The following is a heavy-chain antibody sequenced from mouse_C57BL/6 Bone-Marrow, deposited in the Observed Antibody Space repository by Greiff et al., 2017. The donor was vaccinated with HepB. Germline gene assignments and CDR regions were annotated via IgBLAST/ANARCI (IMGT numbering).Heavy chain of an antibody. J-gene: IGHJ1*03. Sequence: DVMLVESGPGLAKPSQTLSLTCSVTGYSITSDYWNWIRKFPGNKLEYMGYISYSGSTYYNPSLKSRISITRDTSKNQYYLQLNSVTTEDTATYYCARLDSYYGNWYFDVWGTGTTVTVSS. CDR1: GYSITSDY. D-gene: IGHD2-10*01. V-gene: IGHV3-8*01. CDR2: ISYSGST. CDR3: ARLDSYYGNWYFDV.